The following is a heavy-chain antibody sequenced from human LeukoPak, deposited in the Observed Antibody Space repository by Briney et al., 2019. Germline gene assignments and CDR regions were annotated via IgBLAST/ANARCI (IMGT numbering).Heavy chain of an antibody. D-gene: IGHD1-26*01. Sequence: GGSLRLSCTVSGLDVSSNYISWVRQAPGKGLEWVSVTYVSGNTYYADSVKGRFIVSRDNSKNTLYLEMNSLRVEDTGVYYCAREVGVWGQGTLVTVSS. V-gene: IGHV3-66*01. CDR2: TYVSGNT. CDR3: AREVGV. J-gene: IGHJ4*02. CDR1: GLDVSSNY.